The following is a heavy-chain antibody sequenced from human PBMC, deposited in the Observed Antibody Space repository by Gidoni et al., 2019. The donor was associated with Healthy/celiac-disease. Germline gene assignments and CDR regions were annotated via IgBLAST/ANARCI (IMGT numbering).Heavy chain of an antibody. V-gene: IGHV4-34*01. J-gene: IGHJ6*02. CDR2: INHSGST. Sequence: HVQLQQWGAGLLKPADSLSITCAAYDGSFRGYYWSWLRQPQGKGRAWCGEINHSGSTNYNPSLKRQVTISVDTSKNQFSLKLSSVTAADTAVYYCARGQIAAAGRYYSGMDVWCQGTTVTVSS. CDR1: DGSFRGYY. CDR3: ARGQIAAAGRYYSGMDV. D-gene: IGHD6-13*01.